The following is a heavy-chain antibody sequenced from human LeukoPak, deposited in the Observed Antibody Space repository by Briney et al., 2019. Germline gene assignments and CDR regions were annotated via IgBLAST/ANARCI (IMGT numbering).Heavy chain of an antibody. Sequence: GSLRLSCAASGFTFSNYAMSWVRQAPGKGLEGVSAVSGIGDKPYYADSVKGRFTISRDNSKNTLYLQMSSLRAEDTALYYCAKDHYGGNPRTNYYYYMDVWGKGTTVTVSS. D-gene: IGHD4/OR15-4a*01. CDR3: AKDHYGGNPRTNYYYYMDV. CDR2: VSGIGDKP. J-gene: IGHJ6*03. V-gene: IGHV3-23*01. CDR1: GFTFSNYA.